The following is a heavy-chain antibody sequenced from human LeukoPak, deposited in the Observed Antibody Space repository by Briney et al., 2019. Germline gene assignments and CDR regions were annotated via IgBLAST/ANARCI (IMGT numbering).Heavy chain of an antibody. Sequence: KPSETLSLTCTVSGGSISSYYWSLIRQPPGKGLEWIGYIYYSGSTNYNPSLKSRVTISVDTSKNQFSLKLSSVTAADTAVYYCARRYSSSWYYFDYWGQGTLVTVSS. D-gene: IGHD6-13*01. J-gene: IGHJ4*02. V-gene: IGHV4-59*08. CDR2: IYYSGST. CDR1: GGSISSYY. CDR3: ARRYSSSWYYFDY.